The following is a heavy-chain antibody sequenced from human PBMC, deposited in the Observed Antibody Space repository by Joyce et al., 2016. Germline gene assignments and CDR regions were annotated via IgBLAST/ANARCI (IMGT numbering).Heavy chain of an antibody. Sequence: EVQLVESGGAVVQPGGSLRLSCAASGFTFDDHTMHWVRQATGKGLQWVSLITLDGDDTWYADSVKGRFTVTRDNRKNSMYLQMTVLRHEDTALYYCVRGDDDAGMDFWGQGTLVTVSS. V-gene: IGHV3-43*01. CDR2: ITLDGDDT. CDR3: VRGDDDAGMDF. D-gene: IGHD3-10*01. J-gene: IGHJ4*02. CDR1: GFTFDDHT.